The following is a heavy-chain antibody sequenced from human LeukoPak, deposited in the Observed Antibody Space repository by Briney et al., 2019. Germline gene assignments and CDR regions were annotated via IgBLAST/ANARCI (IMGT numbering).Heavy chain of an antibody. Sequence: GGSLRLSCAASGFTFSTFWLSWVCQAPGKGLEWVANINQDGSEKYYVDSMKGRFTVSRDNAKNSLYLQMDSLRAEDTAVYYCARGGTFVSDYWGQGTLVTVSS. CDR2: INQDGSEK. V-gene: IGHV3-7*01. J-gene: IGHJ4*02. CDR1: GFTFSTFW. D-gene: IGHD1-1*01. CDR3: ARGGTFVSDY.